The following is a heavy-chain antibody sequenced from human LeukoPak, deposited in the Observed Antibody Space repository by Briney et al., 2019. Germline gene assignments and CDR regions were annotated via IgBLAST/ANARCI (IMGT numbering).Heavy chain of an antibody. CDR3: ARVGYSDYDPRRWYFDL. V-gene: IGHV4-34*01. CDR1: GGSFSVYY. D-gene: IGHD5-12*01. CDR2: INHSGST. J-gene: IGHJ2*01. Sequence: SETLSLTCAVYGGSFSVYYWSWIRQPPGKGLEWIGEINHSGSTNYNPSLKSRVTISVDTSKNQFSLKLSSVTAADTAVYYCARVGYSDYDPRRWYFDLWGRGTLVTVSS.